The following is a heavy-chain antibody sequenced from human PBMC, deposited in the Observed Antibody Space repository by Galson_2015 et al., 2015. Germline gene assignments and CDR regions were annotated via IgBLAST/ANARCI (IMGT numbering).Heavy chain of an antibody. J-gene: IGHJ4*02. CDR1: GFTFSDYY. CDR3: ARDDSWVVTPQFDY. D-gene: IGHD2-21*02. Sequence: SLRLSCAASGFTFSDYYMSWIRQAPGKGLEWVSYISSSGSTIYYADSVKGRFTISRDNAKNSLYLQMNSLRAEDTAVYYCARDDSWVVTPQFDYWGQGTLVTVSS. V-gene: IGHV3-11*01. CDR2: ISSSGSTI.